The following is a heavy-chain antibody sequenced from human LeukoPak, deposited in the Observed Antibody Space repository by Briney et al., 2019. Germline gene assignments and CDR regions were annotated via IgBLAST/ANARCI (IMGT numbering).Heavy chain of an antibody. CDR2: IYYSGST. CDR1: GGSFSSYY. V-gene: IGHV4-59*01. CDR3: ARAVISFGGAVAKGFDC. J-gene: IGHJ4*02. Sequence: PSETLSLTCTVSGGSFSSYYWSWLRQPPGKGLEWVGYIYYSGSTDYNPSLKSRVTMSLDTSKNQFSLNLSSVTAADTAVYYCARAVISFGGAVAKGFDCWGQGTLITVSS. D-gene: IGHD3-16*01.